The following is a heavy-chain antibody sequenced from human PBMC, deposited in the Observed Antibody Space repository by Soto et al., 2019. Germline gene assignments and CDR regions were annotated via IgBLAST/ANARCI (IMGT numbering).Heavy chain of an antibody. Sequence: GASVKVSCKASGYTFTSYAIHWVRQAPGQRPEWMGWINAGNGNTKYSQKFQGRVTITRDTSATTAYMELSSLRSEDTAVYYCARSPSSSVDWFDPWGQGTLVTVSS. CDR2: INAGNGNT. D-gene: IGHD6-6*01. J-gene: IGHJ5*02. CDR1: GYTFTSYA. V-gene: IGHV1-3*01. CDR3: ARSPSSSVDWFDP.